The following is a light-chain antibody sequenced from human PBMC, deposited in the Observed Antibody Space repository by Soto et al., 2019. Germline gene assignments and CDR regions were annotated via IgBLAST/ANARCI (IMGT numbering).Light chain of an antibody. CDR3: PHYGSSPPFT. Sequence: EIVLTQSPGTLSLSPGERATLSCRASQSVSSNYLAWYQQKPGQAPRLLIYGASNRATGIPDRFSGSGSGTGFTLTISRLEPEDFAVYFCPHYGSSPPFTFGQGTK. CDR2: GAS. J-gene: IGKJ2*01. V-gene: IGKV3-20*01. CDR1: QSVSSNY.